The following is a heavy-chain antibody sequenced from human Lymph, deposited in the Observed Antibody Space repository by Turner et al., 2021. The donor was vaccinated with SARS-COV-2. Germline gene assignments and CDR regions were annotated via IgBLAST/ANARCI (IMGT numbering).Heavy chain of an antibody. CDR3: AGRRQWLVHWYFDL. V-gene: IGHV4-39*01. CDR1: GGSISSSSYC. Sequence: QLQLQVPGPGLVKPSETLSPTCTVAGGSISSSSYCWGWIRQPPGKGLEWIGSLNYNKSTYYNPSLKRRVPTSVNTTKNQISLKLSSVTAADTAVYYCAGRRQWLVHWYFDLWGRGTLVAVSS. CDR2: LNYNKST. J-gene: IGHJ2*01. D-gene: IGHD6-19*01.